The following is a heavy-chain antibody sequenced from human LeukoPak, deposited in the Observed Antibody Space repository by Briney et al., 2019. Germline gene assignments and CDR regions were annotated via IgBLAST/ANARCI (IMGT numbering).Heavy chain of an antibody. CDR2: ITWNRDNI. CDR3: ARGASGGFYNPFDY. Sequence: GGSLRLSCKVSGFTFDDYAMHWVRQVPGKGLEWVSGITWNRDNIGYGDSVKGRFTVSRDNAKNSLYLEMNSLRVEDTALYYCARGASGGFYNPFDYWGQGTLVTVSS. J-gene: IGHJ4*02. D-gene: IGHD3-10*01. V-gene: IGHV3-9*01. CDR1: GFTFDDYA.